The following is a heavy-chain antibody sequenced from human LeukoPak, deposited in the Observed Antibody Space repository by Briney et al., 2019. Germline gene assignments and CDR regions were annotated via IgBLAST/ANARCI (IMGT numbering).Heavy chain of an antibody. Sequence: SVKASRKASGGTFSSYAISWVRQAPGQGLEWMGRIIPILGIANYAQKFQGRVTITADKSTSTAYMELSSLRSEDTAVYYCARAMVTNYFYYYGMDVWGQGTTVTVSS. D-gene: IGHD5-18*01. CDR2: IIPILGIA. V-gene: IGHV1-69*04. J-gene: IGHJ6*02. CDR1: GGTFSSYA. CDR3: ARAMVTNYFYYYGMDV.